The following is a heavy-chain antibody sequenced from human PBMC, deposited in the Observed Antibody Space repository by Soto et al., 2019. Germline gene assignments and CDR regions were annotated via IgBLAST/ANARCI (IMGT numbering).Heavy chain of an antibody. CDR2: IIPISDTT. Sequence: QVQLVQSGAEVKKPGSSVKVSCKAPGGTFSSYAISWVRQAPGQGLEWMGGIIPISDTTNYAQKFQGRVTITAYESTSTAYMELSSLRSEDTAVYYCARSQGSSTSLEIYYYYYYGMDVWGQGTTVTVSS. J-gene: IGHJ6*02. CDR1: GGTFSSYA. CDR3: ARSQGSSTSLEIYYYYYYGMDV. V-gene: IGHV1-69*01. D-gene: IGHD2-2*01.